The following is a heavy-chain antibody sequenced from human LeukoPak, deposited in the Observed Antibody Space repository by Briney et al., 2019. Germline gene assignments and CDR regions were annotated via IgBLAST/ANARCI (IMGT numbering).Heavy chain of an antibody. CDR1: GFTFSDYY. CDR3: ARRAPFYYNSWSPTHDYGMDV. D-gene: IGHD3-10*01. J-gene: IGHJ6*02. V-gene: IGHV3-11*01. Sequence: GGSLRLSCAASGFTFSDYYMAWIRQAPGKGLEWTSYISTSGSAVYYADSVKGRFTMSRDNAKSSLYLQMNSLRAEDTAVYYCARRAPFYYNSWSPTHDYGMDVWGQGTTVTVSS. CDR2: ISTSGSAV.